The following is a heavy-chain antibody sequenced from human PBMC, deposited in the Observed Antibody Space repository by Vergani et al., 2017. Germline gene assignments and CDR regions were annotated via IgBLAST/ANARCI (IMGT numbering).Heavy chain of an antibody. J-gene: IGHJ4*02. D-gene: IGHD3-3*01. CDR2: INSDGSST. V-gene: IGHV3-74*01. CDR1: GFTFSSYW. Sequence: EVQLVESGGGLVQPGGSLRLSCAASGFTFSSYWMHWVRQAPGKGLVWVSRINSDGSSTSYADSVKGRFTISRANAKNTLYLQMNSLRAEDTAVYYCGKDXGTGGYYDFRSGYYTGEVTADYFDYWGQGTLVTVSS. CDR3: GKDXGTGGYYDFRSGYYTGEVTADYFDY.